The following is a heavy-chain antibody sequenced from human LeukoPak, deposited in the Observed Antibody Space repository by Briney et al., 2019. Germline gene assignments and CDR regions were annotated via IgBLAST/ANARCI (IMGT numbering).Heavy chain of an antibody. CDR3: AAVSVDYGDSSFDF. CDR2: IKSKTDGGTT. V-gene: IGHV3-15*01. CDR1: GFTFSNAW. J-gene: IGHJ4*02. Sequence: PGGSLRLSCAAPGFTFSNAWMSWVRQAPGKGLEWVGRIKSKTDGGTTDCAEPVKGRFTISRDDSKKTLYLQMNSLETEDTALYYCAAVSVDYGDSSFDFWGQGTLVTVSS. D-gene: IGHD4-17*01.